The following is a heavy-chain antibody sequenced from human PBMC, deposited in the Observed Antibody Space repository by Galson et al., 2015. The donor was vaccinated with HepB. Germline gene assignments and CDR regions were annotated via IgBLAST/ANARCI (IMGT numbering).Heavy chain of an antibody. V-gene: IGHV1-2*02. CDR1: GYTFTGYY. CDR3: ASAPGDY. J-gene: IGHJ4*02. Sequence: SVKVSSKASGYTFTGYYMLWVRLAPGQGLEWIGWINPNTGATDYARRYEGRVTMAADTSTSTAYMELNSLRSDDTAIYYCASAPGDYWGQGTLLTVSS. CDR2: INPNTGAT.